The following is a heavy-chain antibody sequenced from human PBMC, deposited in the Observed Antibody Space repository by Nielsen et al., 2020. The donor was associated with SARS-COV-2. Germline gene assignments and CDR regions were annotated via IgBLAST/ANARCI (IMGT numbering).Heavy chain of an antibody. Sequence: SLKISCAASGFTFDDYAMHWVRQAPGKGLEWVSGISWNSGSIGYADSVKGRFTISRDNAKNSLYLQMNSLRAEDTALYHCARTEGFVVVVARGAGMDVWGQGTTVTVSS. CDR2: ISWNSGSI. CDR1: GFTFDDYA. D-gene: IGHD2-15*01. J-gene: IGHJ6*02. CDR3: ARTEGFVVVVARGAGMDV. V-gene: IGHV3-9*01.